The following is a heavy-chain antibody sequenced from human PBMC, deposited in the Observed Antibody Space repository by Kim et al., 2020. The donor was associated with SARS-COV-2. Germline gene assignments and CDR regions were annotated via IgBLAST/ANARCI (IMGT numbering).Heavy chain of an antibody. CDR2: ISGSGGST. CDR1: GFTFSSYA. CDR3: AKINADYYGSGSYYGDAFDI. Sequence: GGSLRLSCAASGFTFSSYAMSWVRQAPGKGLEWVSAISGSGGSTYYADSVKGRFTISRDNSKNTLYLQMNSLRAEDTAVYYCAKINADYYGSGSYYGDAFDIWGQGTMVTVSS. V-gene: IGHV3-23*01. J-gene: IGHJ3*02. D-gene: IGHD3-10*01.